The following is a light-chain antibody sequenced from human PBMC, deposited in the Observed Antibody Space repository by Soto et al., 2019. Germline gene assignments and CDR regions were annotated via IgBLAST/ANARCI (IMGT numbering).Light chain of an antibody. Sequence: NFMLTQPHSVSESPWKTVTISCTRSSGSIASNYVQWYQQRPGSSPTTVIYEDNQRPSGVPDRFSGSIDSSSNSASLTISGLKTEDEADYYCQSYDSSNYVFGTGTKLTVL. CDR1: SGSIASNY. CDR3: QSYDSSNYV. CDR2: EDN. V-gene: IGLV6-57*01. J-gene: IGLJ1*01.